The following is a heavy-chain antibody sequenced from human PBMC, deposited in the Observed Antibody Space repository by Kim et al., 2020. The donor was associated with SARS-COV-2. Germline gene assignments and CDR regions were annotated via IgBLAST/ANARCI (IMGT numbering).Heavy chain of an antibody. CDR3: ASIVDFPDY. D-gene: IGHD3-22*01. V-gene: IGHV1-2*02. Sequence: SGGTKYAQKFQGRVTMTRDTSMTTAYMELSRLRSDDTAIYYCASIVDFPDYWGQGTLVTVSS. CDR2: SGGT. J-gene: IGHJ4*02.